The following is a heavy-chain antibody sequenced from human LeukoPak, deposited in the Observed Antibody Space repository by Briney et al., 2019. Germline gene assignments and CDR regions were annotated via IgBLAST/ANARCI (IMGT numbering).Heavy chain of an antibody. D-gene: IGHD3-16*01. J-gene: IGHJ4*02. CDR1: GYTFTGYY. CDR2: INPNSGGT. V-gene: IGHV1-2*06. CDR3: ATESKPAGLDPDY. Sequence: SVKVSCKASGYTFTGYYMHWVRQAPGQGLEWMGRINPNSGGTNYAQKFQGRVTMTRDTSISTAYMELSRLRSDDTAVYYCATESKPAGLDPDYWGQGTLVTVSS.